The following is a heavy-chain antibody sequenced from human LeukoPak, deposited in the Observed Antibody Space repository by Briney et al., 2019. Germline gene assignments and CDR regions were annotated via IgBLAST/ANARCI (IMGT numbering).Heavy chain of an antibody. CDR2: IKQDGNEK. J-gene: IGHJ6*04. D-gene: IGHD3-10*02. Sequence: GGSLRLSCAASGFTFTTYWKSWVRQAPGEGLEWVANIKQDGNEKYYVDSVKGRFTISRDNAKNSLYLQMNSLRVEDTAVYYCAELGITMIGGVWGKGTTVTISS. V-gene: IGHV3-7*01. CDR1: GFTFTTYW. CDR3: AELGITMIGGV.